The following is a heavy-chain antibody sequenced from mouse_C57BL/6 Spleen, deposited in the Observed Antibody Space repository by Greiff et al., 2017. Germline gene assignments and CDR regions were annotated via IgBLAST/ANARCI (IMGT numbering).Heavy chain of an antibody. J-gene: IGHJ4*01. Sequence: VQLQESGAELARPGASVKMSCKASGYTFTSYTMHWVKQRPGQGLEWIGYINPSSGYTKYNQQFKDKATLTADKSSSTAYMQLSSLTSEDSAVYYCARSHYDYGYAMDYWGQGTSVTVSS. CDR1: GYTFTSYT. V-gene: IGHV1-4*01. D-gene: IGHD2-4*01. CDR3: ARSHYDYGYAMDY. CDR2: INPSSGYT.